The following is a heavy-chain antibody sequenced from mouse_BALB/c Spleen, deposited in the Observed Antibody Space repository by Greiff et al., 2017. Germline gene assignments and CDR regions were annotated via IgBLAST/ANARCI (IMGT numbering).Heavy chain of an antibody. J-gene: IGHJ2*01. Sequence: EVKLMESGGGLVKPGGSLKLSCAASGFTFSSYAMSWVRQTPEKRLEWVASISSGGSTYYPDSVKGRFTISRDNARNILYLQMSSLRSEDTAMYYCARNYGRDYFDYWGQGTTLTVSS. CDR3: ARNYGRDYFDY. V-gene: IGHV5-6-5*01. CDR2: ISSGGST. CDR1: GFTFSSYA. D-gene: IGHD1-1*01.